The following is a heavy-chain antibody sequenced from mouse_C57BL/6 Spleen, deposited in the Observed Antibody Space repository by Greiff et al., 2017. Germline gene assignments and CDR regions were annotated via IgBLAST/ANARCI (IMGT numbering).Heavy chain of an antibody. Sequence: VQGVESGAELVMPGASVKLSCKASGYTFTSYWMHWVKQRPGQGLEWIGEIDPSDSYTNYNQKFKGKSTLTVDKSSSTAYMQLSSLTSEDSAVYYCAREGLLYWGQGTTLTVSS. CDR3: AREGLLY. CDR2: IDPSDSYT. V-gene: IGHV1-69*01. CDR1: GYTFTSYW. D-gene: IGHD2-12*01. J-gene: IGHJ2*01.